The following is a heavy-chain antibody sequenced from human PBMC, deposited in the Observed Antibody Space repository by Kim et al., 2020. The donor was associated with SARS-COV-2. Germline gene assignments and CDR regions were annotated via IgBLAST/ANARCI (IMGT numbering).Heavy chain of an antibody. J-gene: IGHJ5*02. Sequence: SETLSLTCTVSGGSISSGGYYWSWIRQHPGKGLEWIGYIYYSGSTYYNPSLKSRVTISVDTSKNQFSLKLGSVTAADTAVYYCARALGVTIFGVSIINWFDPWGQGTLVTVSS. CDR3: ARALGVTIFGVSIINWFDP. CDR2: IYYSGST. CDR1: GGSISSGGYY. V-gene: IGHV4-31*03. D-gene: IGHD3-3*01.